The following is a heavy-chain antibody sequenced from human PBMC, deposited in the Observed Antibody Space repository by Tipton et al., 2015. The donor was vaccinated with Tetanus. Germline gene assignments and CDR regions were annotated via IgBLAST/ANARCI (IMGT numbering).Heavy chain of an antibody. CDR3: VRPDRYCSGGSCYLALDY. J-gene: IGHJ4*02. D-gene: IGHD2-15*01. Sequence: QSGAEVKKPGSSVKVSCKASGGTFSNYGFSWVRQAPGQGLEWMGGITPISGTTNYAQKFQGRVTMTADTSTGTVYMDLSTLRPDDTAVYYCVRPDRYCSGGSCYLALDYWGQGTLITVSS. V-gene: IGHV1-69*06. CDR2: ITPISGTT. CDR1: GGTFSNYG.